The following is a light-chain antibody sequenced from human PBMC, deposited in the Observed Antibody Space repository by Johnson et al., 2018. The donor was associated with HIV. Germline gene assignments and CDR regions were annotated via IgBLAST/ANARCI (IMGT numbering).Light chain of an antibody. J-gene: IGLJ1*01. Sequence: QSVLTQPPSVSAATGQKVTISCSGSSFNIGNNYVSWYQQLPGTAPKLLIYENNKRPSGIPDRFSGSKSGTSATLGITGLQTGDEADYYCGTWDSSLSAGFYVFGTWTKVTVL. CDR1: SFNIGNNY. V-gene: IGLV1-51*02. CDR3: GTWDSSLSAGFYV. CDR2: ENN.